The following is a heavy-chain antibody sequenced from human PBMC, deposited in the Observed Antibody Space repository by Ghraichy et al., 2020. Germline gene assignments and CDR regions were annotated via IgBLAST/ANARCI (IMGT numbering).Heavy chain of an antibody. D-gene: IGHD3-10*01. J-gene: IGHJ3*02. Sequence: GSLRLSCTASGFAFDDFAMNWVRQAPGRGLEWVSRINWNGGSISYADSVKGRFTISRDNAKNSLFLQMNSLRAEDTALYYCARAAYGSGAFDIWGQGTTVTVSS. CDR3: ARAAYGSGAFDI. CDR1: GFAFDDFA. CDR2: INWNGGSI. V-gene: IGHV3-20*04.